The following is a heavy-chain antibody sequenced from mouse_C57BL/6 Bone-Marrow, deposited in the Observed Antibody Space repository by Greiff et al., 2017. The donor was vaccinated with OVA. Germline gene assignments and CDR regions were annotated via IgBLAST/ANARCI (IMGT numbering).Heavy chain of an antibody. CDR3: ARGCYGSRAMDC. D-gene: IGHD1-1*01. V-gene: IGHV1-81*01. CDR1: GYTFTSYG. CDR2: IYPRSGNT. Sequence: VQLQQSGAELARPGASVKLSCKASGYTFTSYGISWVKQRTGQGLEWIGEIYPRSGNTYYNEKFKGQATLTADKSSRTAYMELRSLTSEDSAVYFCARGCYGSRAMDCWGQGTSVTVSS. J-gene: IGHJ4*01.